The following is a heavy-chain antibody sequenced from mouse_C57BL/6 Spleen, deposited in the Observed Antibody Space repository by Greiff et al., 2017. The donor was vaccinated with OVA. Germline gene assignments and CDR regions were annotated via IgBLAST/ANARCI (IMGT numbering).Heavy chain of an antibody. J-gene: IGHJ4*01. D-gene: IGHD4-1*01. Sequence: EVHLVESGGGLVQPKGSLKLSCAASGFSFNTYAMNWVRQAPGKGLEWVARIRSKSNNYATYYADSVKDRFTISRDDSESMLYLQMNNLKTEDTAMYYCVRGLGLYAMDYWGQGTSVTVSS. V-gene: IGHV10-1*01. CDR2: IRSKSNNYAT. CDR1: GFSFNTYA. CDR3: VRGLGLYAMDY.